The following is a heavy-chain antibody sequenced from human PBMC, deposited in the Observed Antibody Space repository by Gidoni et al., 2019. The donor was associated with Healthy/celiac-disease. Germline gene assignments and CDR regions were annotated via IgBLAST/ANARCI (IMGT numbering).Heavy chain of an antibody. CDR1: GFTFTSSA. V-gene: IGHV1-58*01. J-gene: IGHJ6*02. Sequence: QMQLVQSGHEVKKPGTSVKVSCKAAGFTFTSSAVQWVRQARGQRLEWIGWVVVGSGNTNYAQKFQERVTITRDMSTSTAYMELSSLRSDDTAVYYCAATPEEYCSSTSCYRWGYYYYGMDVWGQGTTVTVSS. CDR3: AATPEEYCSSTSCYRWGYYYYGMDV. D-gene: IGHD2-2*02. CDR2: VVVGSGNT.